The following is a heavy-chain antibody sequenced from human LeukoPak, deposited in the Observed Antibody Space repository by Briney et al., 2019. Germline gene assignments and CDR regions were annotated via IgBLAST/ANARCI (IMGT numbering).Heavy chain of an antibody. CDR1: GFTFSSYE. J-gene: IGHJ5*02. V-gene: IGHV3-48*03. CDR3: ARGPYYDFWSGKGLDP. D-gene: IGHD3-3*01. CDR2: ISSSGSTI. Sequence: GGSLRLSCAASGFTFSSYEMNWVRQAPGKGLEWVSYISSSGSTIYYADSVKGQFTISRDNAKNSLYLQMNSLRAEDTAVYYCARGPYYDFWSGKGLDPWGQGTLVIVSS.